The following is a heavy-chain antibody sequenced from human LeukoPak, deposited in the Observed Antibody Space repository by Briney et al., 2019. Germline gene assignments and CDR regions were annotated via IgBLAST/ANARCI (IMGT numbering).Heavy chain of an antibody. CDR1: GYIFANYW. V-gene: IGHV5-51*01. CDR3: ARRQGANSGTFDY. CDR2: IYSIDPDT. Sequence: GESLKISCHGSGYIFANYWIGWVRQMPGKGLEWMGTIYSIDPDTRYSPSFQGQVTISADKSISTAYLQWSNLKASDTAMYYCARRQGANSGTFDYWGQGTLVTVSS. J-gene: IGHJ4*02. D-gene: IGHD1-26*01.